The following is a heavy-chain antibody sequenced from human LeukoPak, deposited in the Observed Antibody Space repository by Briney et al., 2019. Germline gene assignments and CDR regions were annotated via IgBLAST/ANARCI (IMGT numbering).Heavy chain of an antibody. Sequence: GESLRISCQGSGYSFSSYYMHWVRQAPGQGLEWMGIINPSGGSTTYAQKFQGRVTMTRDTSTTTVYMELSSLKTEDTAVYYCARWTGTTGLDYWGQGTLVTVSS. CDR1: GYSFSSYY. CDR2: INPSGGST. V-gene: IGHV1-46*01. CDR3: ARWTGTTGLDY. J-gene: IGHJ4*02. D-gene: IGHD1-1*01.